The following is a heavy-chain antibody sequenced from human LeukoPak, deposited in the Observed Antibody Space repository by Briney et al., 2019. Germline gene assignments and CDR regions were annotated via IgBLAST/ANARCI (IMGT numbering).Heavy chain of an antibody. CDR2: ISSSGSYI. CDR1: AFTFSSYS. Sequence: GGSLRLYWVASAFTFSSYSMNWVRQAPGKGLEWVSSISSSGSYIDYAEPVKGRFTIARDNAKQSLYLQMNSLRAEDTAVYYCARVGPWVNPDFYYYMDVWGKGTTVTVSS. CDR3: ARVGPWVNPDFYYYMDV. J-gene: IGHJ6*03. V-gene: IGHV3-21*01. D-gene: IGHD1-14*01.